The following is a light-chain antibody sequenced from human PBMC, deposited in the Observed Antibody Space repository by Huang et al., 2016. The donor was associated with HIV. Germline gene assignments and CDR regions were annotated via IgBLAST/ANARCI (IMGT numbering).Light chain of an antibody. CDR2: DAS. Sequence: DIQMTQSPSSLSASVGDRVSITCQTSQDISNFLNWYQQKPGKAPKLLIYDASKWETGVPSRFSGSGSGTNFTFTIRSLQPEDLATYYCQHYDNLSLTFGGGTKVEIK. CDR1: QDISNF. CDR3: QHYDNLSLT. J-gene: IGKJ4*01. V-gene: IGKV1-33*01.